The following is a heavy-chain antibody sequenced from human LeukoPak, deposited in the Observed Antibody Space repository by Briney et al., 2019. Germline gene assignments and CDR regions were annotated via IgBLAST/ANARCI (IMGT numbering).Heavy chain of an antibody. D-gene: IGHD1-26*01. CDR1: GFTFSSYW. V-gene: IGHV3-7*05. Sequence: GGSLRLSCAASGFTFSSYWMSWVRQAPGKGLEWVASIKEDGSEKYYVDSVKGRFTISRDNAKKSLYLQMNSLRAEDTAVYYCARVVGNPYYFDYWGQGTLVTVSS. CDR2: IKEDGSEK. CDR3: ARVVGNPYYFDY. J-gene: IGHJ4*02.